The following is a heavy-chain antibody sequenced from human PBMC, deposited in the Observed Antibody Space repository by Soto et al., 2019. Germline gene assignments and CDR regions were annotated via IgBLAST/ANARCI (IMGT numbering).Heavy chain of an antibody. CDR3: ARSTGTTDYYFYMDV. CDR1: GFTFSSYT. V-gene: IGHV3-21*01. Sequence: GGSLRLSCAASGFTFSSYTMNWVRQAPGKGLEWVSSISSGSSYIYYADSVKGRFTISRDNAKNSLFLQMNSLRAEDTAVYYCARSTGTTDYYFYMDVWGRGTTVTVSS. CDR2: ISSGSSYI. J-gene: IGHJ6*03. D-gene: IGHD1-7*01.